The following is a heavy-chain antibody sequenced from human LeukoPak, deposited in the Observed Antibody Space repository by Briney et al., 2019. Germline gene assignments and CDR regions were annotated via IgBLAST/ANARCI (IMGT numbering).Heavy chain of an antibody. V-gene: IGHV4-39*01. J-gene: IGHJ6*03. D-gene: IGHD2-2*01. CDR1: GGSISSSSYY. CDR3: ARLYCTSTSCYHYYYYYMGV. Sequence: SETLSLMCTVSGGSISSSSYYWGWIRQPPGKGLEWIGSIYYSGSTYYNPSLKSRVTISVDTSKNQFSLKLSSVTAADTAVYYCARLYCTSTSCYHYYYYYMGVWGKGTTVTVSS. CDR2: IYYSGST.